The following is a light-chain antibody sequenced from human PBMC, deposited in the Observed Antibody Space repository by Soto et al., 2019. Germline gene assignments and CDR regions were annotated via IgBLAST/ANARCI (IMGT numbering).Light chain of an antibody. J-gene: IGKJ1*01. V-gene: IGKV3-20*01. CDR1: QSVSTY. CDR2: GAS. CDR3: QQYDSSPRP. Sequence: EIVLTQSPGTLSLSPGERATLSCRASQSVSTYLAWYQHKPGQSPRLLIYGASNRATGIPDRFSGSGSGTDFTLTISRLEPEDLAMYYCQQYDSSPRPFGQGTKVDI.